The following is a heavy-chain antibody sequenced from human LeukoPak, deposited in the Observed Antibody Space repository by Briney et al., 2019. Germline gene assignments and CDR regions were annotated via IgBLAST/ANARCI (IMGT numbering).Heavy chain of an antibody. CDR1: GFTFSNHW. CDR2: MNQDGSEK. J-gene: IGHJ5*02. CDR3: ATSSYSSSSS. Sequence: GGSPRLSCVGSGFTFSNHWMIWVRQAPGKGLEWVANMNQDGSEKYYVGSVEGRFTISRDNAKDSLFLQMNSLRAEDTAVYYCATSSYSSSSSWGQGTLVTVSS. V-gene: IGHV3-7*01. D-gene: IGHD6-6*01.